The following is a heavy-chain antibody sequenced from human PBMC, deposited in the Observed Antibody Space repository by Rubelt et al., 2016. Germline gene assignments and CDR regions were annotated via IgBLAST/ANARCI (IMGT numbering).Heavy chain of an antibody. CDR3: ARGLGRRYYDSSGDY. V-gene: IGHV4-31*03. CDR1: GGSISSGGYY. Sequence: QVQLQESGPGLVKPSQTLSLTCTVSGGSISSGGYYWSWIRQHPGKGLEWIGYIYYSGSTYYNPSRKSRVTTSVETSKNQFSLKRSAVTAADTAVYYCARGLGRRYYDSSGDYWGQGTLVTVSS. CDR2: IYYSGST. D-gene: IGHD3-22*01. J-gene: IGHJ4*02.